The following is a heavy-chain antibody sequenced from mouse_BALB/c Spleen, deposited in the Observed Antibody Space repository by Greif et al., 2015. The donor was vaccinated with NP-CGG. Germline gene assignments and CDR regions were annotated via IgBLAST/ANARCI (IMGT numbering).Heavy chain of an antibody. CDR1: GYTLTSYW. CDR3: ARMNY. CDR2: INPSTGYT. Sequence: QVQLQQPGAELATPGASVKMSCKASGYTLTSYWMHWVKQRPGQGLEWIGYINPSTGYTEYNQKFKDKATLTADKSSSTAYMQLSSLTSEDSAVYYCARMNYWGHGTTLTVSS. J-gene: IGHJ2*01. V-gene: IGHV1-4*01.